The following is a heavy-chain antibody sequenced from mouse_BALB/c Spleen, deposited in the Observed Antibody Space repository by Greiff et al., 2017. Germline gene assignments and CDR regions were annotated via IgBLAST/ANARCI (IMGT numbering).Heavy chain of an antibody. Sequence: EVKLMESGGGLVKPGGSLKLSCAASGFTFSSYTMSWVRQTPEKRLEWVATISSGGSYTYYPDSVKGRFTISRDNAKNTLYLQMSSLKSEDTAMYYCTRGNPYYGSSYDFDVWGAGTTVTVSS. D-gene: IGHD1-1*01. CDR3: TRGNPYYGSSYDFDV. CDR1: GFTFSSYT. J-gene: IGHJ1*01. CDR2: ISSGGSYT. V-gene: IGHV5-6-4*01.